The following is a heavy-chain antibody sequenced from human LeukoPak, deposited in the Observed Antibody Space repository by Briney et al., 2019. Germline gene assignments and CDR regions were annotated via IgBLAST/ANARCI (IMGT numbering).Heavy chain of an antibody. CDR2: ISAYNGNT. D-gene: IGHD3-22*01. J-gene: IGHJ4*02. Sequence: ASVKVSCKASGYTFTSYGISWVRQAPGQGLEWMGWISAYNGNTNYAQKLQGRVTMTTDTSTSTAYMELRSLRSDDTAVYYCARDKGGYYYDSSGYWGIDYWGQGTLVTVSS. V-gene: IGHV1-18*01. CDR1: GYTFTSYG. CDR3: ARDKGGYYYDSSGYWGIDY.